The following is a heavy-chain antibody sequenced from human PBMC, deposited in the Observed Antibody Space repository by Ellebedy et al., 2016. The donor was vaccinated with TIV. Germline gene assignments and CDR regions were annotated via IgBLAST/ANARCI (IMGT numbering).Heavy chain of an antibody. CDR3: ARGGYYGQAHFDY. V-gene: IGHV4-39*07. CDR1: GGSISSSSYY. D-gene: IGHD1-26*01. Sequence: SETLSLTXTVSGGSISSSSYYWGWIRQPPGKGLEWIGSIYYSGSTYYNPSLKSRVTISVDTSKNQFSLKLSSVTAADTAVYYCARGGYYGQAHFDYWGQGTLVTVSS. J-gene: IGHJ4*02. CDR2: IYYSGST.